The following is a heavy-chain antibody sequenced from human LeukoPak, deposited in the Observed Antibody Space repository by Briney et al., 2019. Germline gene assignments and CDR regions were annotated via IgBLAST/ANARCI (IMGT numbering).Heavy chain of an antibody. J-gene: IGHJ4*02. CDR2: ISGSGGVT. CDR3: AKPSAMIVVVITEFDY. CDR1: GFTFSNYA. Sequence: PGGSLRLSCAASGFTFSNYAMNWVRQAPGKGLEWVSAISGSGGVTYYADSVKGQFTVSRDNSKNTLYLQMNSLRAEDMAVYYCAKPSAMIVVVITEFDYWGQGTLVTVSS. D-gene: IGHD3-22*01. V-gene: IGHV3-23*01.